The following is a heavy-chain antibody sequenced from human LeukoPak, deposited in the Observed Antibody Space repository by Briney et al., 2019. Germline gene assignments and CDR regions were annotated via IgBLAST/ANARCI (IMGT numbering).Heavy chain of an antibody. CDR3: ARASTVTIDY. D-gene: IGHD4-17*01. J-gene: IGHJ4*02. CDR1: GYSFTNYD. Sequence: ASVKVSCKASGYSFTNYDMSWVRQAPGQGLEWMGRIIPILGIANYAQKFQGRVTITADKSTSTAYMELSSLRSEDTAVYYCARASTVTIDYWGQGTLVTVSS. CDR2: IIPILGIA. V-gene: IGHV1-69*04.